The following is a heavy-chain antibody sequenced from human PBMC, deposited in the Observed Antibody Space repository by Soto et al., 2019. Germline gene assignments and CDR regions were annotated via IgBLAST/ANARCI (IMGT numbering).Heavy chain of an antibody. J-gene: IGHJ4*02. Sequence: SETLSLTCGVSGGSISTMDWWTWGHQPPGEGLQWIGEVYHTGITNYNPSLQSRVTISIDASRTSFSLNLDSVTAADTAVYYCATRRDAGPVWGPGMLVTVSS. CDR2: VYHTGIT. CDR1: GGSISTMDW. CDR3: ATRRDAGPV. V-gene: IGHV4-4*02. D-gene: IGHD2-21*02.